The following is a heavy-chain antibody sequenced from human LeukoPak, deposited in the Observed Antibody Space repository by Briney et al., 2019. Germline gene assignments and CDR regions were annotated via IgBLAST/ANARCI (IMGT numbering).Heavy chain of an antibody. CDR3: AREATSSSGWYIDY. D-gene: IGHD6-25*01. J-gene: IGHJ4*02. V-gene: IGHV3-74*01. CDR2: IYGDGTNT. CDR1: GFTFSAHW. Sequence: GGSLRLSCAASGFTFSAHWMHWVRHAPGKGLVWVSRIYGDGTNTIYADSVKGRFTISRDNAKNTLYLQMNSLRVEDTAVYYCAREATSSSGWYIDYWGQGTLVTVSS.